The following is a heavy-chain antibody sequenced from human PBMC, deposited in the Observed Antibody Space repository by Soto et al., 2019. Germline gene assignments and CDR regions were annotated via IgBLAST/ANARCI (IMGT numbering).Heavy chain of an antibody. V-gene: IGHV1-18*01. D-gene: IGHD3-22*01. CDR3: ARGAADYYYVNRGYYSFSTFDY. CDR2: ISTYNGNT. Sequence: ASVKVSCKASGYMFRSYGISWVRQAPGKGLEWMGRISTYNGNTEYGQKFQGRVTLTTETSTSTVYMDLRSLRFDDTAVYYCARGAADYYYVNRGYYSFSTFDYWGPGTLVTVSS. J-gene: IGHJ4*02. CDR1: GYMFRSYG.